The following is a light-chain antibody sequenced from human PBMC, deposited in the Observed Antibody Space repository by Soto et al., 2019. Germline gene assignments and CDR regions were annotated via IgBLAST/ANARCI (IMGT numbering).Light chain of an antibody. Sequence: EIVMTQSPATLSVSPGERATLSCRASQSVRSNLAWYQQKNGQAPRLLMYGASTRATDIPARFSGSGSGTEFTLTISSLQSEDFAVYYCQQYNNWPSWTFGQGTKVEIK. CDR3: QQYNNWPSWT. V-gene: IGKV3-15*01. J-gene: IGKJ1*01. CDR2: GAS. CDR1: QSVRSN.